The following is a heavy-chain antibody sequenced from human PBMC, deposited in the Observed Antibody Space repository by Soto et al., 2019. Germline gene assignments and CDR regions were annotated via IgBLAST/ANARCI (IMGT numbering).Heavy chain of an antibody. D-gene: IGHD3-10*01. CDR2: ISTWNGDR. Sequence: QVQLVQSGVEVKKPGASVEVSCKASGYSFTTYGISWVRQAPGRGLEWMGWISTWNGDRIYAQKIQGRVTMTTDTSTTPAKMELRSLTSDDTAVYYGTIDTGVGAYGSATHGMDVWGQGTTVTVSS. J-gene: IGHJ6*02. CDR1: GYSFTTYG. V-gene: IGHV1-18*01. CDR3: TIDTGVGAYGSATHGMDV.